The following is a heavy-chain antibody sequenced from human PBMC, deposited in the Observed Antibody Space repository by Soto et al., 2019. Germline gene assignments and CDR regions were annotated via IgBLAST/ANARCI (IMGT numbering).Heavy chain of an antibody. J-gene: IGHJ4*02. CDR3: ARTWLYGGGDGSFHYLDF. V-gene: IGHV1-18*01. CDR1: GYTFTSYV. D-gene: IGHD2-21*02. CDR2: ISAYNGNT. Sequence: ASVKVSCKTSGYTFTSYVISWLRQNPGQGLEWMGWISAYNGNTNYAQKLQGRVTMTTDTSASTAYMELRSLRSDDTAVYYCARTWLYGGGDGSFHYLDFLGQGTLVTASS.